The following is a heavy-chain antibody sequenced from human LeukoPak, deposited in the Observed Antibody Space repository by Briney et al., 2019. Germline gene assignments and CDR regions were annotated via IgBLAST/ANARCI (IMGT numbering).Heavy chain of an antibody. D-gene: IGHD1-26*01. Sequence: PGGSLRLSCAASGFTFSSYWMHWVRQAPGKGLVWVSRINSDGSSTSYADSVKGRFTISRDNAKNTLYLQMNSLRAEDTAVYYWAREQGRSGSHYWGQGTLVTVSS. CDR2: INSDGSST. V-gene: IGHV3-74*01. CDR1: GFTFSSYW. J-gene: IGHJ4*02. CDR3: AREQGRSGSHY.